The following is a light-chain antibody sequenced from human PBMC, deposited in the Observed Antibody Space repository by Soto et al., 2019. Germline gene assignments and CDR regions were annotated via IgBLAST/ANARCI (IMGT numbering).Light chain of an antibody. Sequence: QTVVTQEPSFSVSPGGTVTLTCGLSSGSVSTSYYPSWYQQTPGHAPRTLIYSTNTRSSGVPDRFSGSTLGNKAALTITGAQADDESDYYCVLYMGSGISVFGGGTKLTVL. CDR3: VLYMGSGISV. CDR2: STN. V-gene: IGLV8-61*01. J-gene: IGLJ2*01. CDR1: SGSVSTSYY.